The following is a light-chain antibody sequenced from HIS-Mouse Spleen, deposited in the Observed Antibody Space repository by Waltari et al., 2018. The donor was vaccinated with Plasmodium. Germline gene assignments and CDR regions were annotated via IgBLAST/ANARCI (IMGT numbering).Light chain of an antibody. CDR1: QSISSY. J-gene: IGKJ1*01. CDR3: QQSYSTWT. CDR2: AAS. V-gene: IGKV1-39*01. Sequence: DIQITQSPSSLPASVGDRVPITCRASQSISSYLNWYQQKPGKAPKLLIYAASSLQSGVPSRFSGSGSGTDFTLTISSLQPEDFATYYCQQSYSTWTFGQGTKVEIK.